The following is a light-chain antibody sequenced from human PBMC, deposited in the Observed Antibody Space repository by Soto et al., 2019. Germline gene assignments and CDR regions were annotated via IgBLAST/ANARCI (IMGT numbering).Light chain of an antibody. CDR3: QQYNSYPAT. J-gene: IGKJ4*01. CDR1: QSISSW. Sequence: DIQMTQSPSTLSASVGDRVTITCRASQSISSWLAWYQQKPGKAPKLLIYKASSLESGVPSRFSGSGSGTEFPLTISSLQPDDFATYYCQQYNSYPATFGGGTKVEIK. V-gene: IGKV1-5*03. CDR2: KAS.